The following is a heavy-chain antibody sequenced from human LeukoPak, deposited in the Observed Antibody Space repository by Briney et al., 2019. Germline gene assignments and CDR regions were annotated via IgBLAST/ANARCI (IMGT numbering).Heavy chain of an antibody. Sequence: GGSLRLSCAASGFIFSSYEMNWVRQAPGKGLEWVSSISSSGYTIYYIDSVKGRFTISRDNAKSSLYLQMNGLRAEDTAVYYCARFRHYYDSSGYYSFDYWGQGTLVTVSS. J-gene: IGHJ4*02. CDR1: GFIFSSYE. CDR3: ARFRHYYDSSGYYSFDY. V-gene: IGHV3-48*03. D-gene: IGHD3-22*01. CDR2: ISSSGYTI.